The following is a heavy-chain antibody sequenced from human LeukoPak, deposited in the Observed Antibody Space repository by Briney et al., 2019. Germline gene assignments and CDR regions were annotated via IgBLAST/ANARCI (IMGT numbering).Heavy chain of an antibody. CDR1: GFTFRNYV. V-gene: IGHV3-30-3*01. CDR2: ISYDGSNK. Sequence: GGSLRLSCAASGFTFRNYVIRWVRQAPGKGLEWVAVISYDGSNKYYADSVKGRFTISRDNSKNTLYLQMNSLRAEDTAVYYCARELFYEGVYWGQGTLVTVSS. D-gene: IGHD2/OR15-2a*01. J-gene: IGHJ4*02. CDR3: ARELFYEGVY.